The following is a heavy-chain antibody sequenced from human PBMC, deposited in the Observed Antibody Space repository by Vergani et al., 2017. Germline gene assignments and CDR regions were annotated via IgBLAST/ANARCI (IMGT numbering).Heavy chain of an antibody. CDR3: ARDTTVTTDYYYYYMDV. CDR2: IYTSGST. J-gene: IGHJ6*03. CDR1: GGSISSGSYY. D-gene: IGHD4-17*01. V-gene: IGHV4-61*02. Sequence: QLQLQESGPGLVKPSQTLSLTCTVSGGSISSGSYYWSWIRQPAGKGLEWIGRIYTSGSTNYNPSLKSRVTMSVDTSKNQFSLKLSSVTAADTAVYYCARDTTVTTDYYYYYMDVWGKGP.